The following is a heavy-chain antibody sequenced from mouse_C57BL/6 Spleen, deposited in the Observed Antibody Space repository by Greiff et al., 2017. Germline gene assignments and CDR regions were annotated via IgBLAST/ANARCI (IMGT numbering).Heavy chain of an antibody. Sequence: EVKLVESGGGLVKPGGSLKLSCAASGFTFSDYGMHWVRQAPETGLEWVAYISSGSSTIYYADTVKGRFTISRDNAKNTLFLQMTSLRSEDTAMYYCARGFAYWGQGTLVTVSA. CDR2: ISSGSSTI. V-gene: IGHV5-17*01. CDR3: ARGFAY. J-gene: IGHJ3*01. CDR1: GFTFSDYG.